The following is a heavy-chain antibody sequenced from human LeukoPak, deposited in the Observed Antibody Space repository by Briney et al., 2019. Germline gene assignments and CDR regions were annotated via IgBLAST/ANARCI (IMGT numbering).Heavy chain of an antibody. CDR3: AREPLDY. J-gene: IGHJ4*02. V-gene: IGHV4-39*02. CDR2: IYYSGST. Sequence: PSETLSLTCTASGGSISSSSYYWGWIRQPPGKGLEWIGSIYYSGSTYYNPSLKSRVTISVDTSKNQFSLKLSSVTAADTAVYYCAREPLDYWGQGTLVTVSS. CDR1: GGSISSSSYY.